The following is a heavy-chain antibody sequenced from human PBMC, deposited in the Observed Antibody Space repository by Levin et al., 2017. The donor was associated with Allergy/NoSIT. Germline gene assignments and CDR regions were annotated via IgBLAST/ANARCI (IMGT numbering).Heavy chain of an antibody. CDR2: INTSGNNI. V-gene: IGHV3-48*03. CDR1: GFTLSSYE. J-gene: IGHJ5*02. CDR3: TKGSNSCWNWFDP. Sequence: PGGSLRLSCAVSGFTLSSYEMNWVRQAPGKGLEWLAYINTSGNNIQYADSVKGRFTISRDNAKNALCLQMDSLRAEDTAIYYCTKGSNSCWNWFDPWGQGALVTVSS. D-gene: IGHD6-19*01.